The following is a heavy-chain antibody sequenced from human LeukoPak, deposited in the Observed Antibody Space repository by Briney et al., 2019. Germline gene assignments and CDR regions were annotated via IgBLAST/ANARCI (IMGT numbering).Heavy chain of an antibody. CDR1: GYIFTSYG. V-gene: IGHV1-18*01. CDR2: ISAYNGNT. D-gene: IGHD3-22*01. Sequence: ASVKVSCKASGYIFTSYGISWVRQAPGQGLEWMGWISAYNGNTNYAQKLQGRVTMATDTSTSTAYMELRSLRSDDTAVYYCARDTFNYYDSSGHDAFDIWGQGTMVTVSS. CDR3: ARDTFNYYDSSGHDAFDI. J-gene: IGHJ3*02.